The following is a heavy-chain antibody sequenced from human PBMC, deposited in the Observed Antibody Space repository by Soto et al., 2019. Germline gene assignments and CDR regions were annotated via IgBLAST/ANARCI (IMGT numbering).Heavy chain of an antibody. CDR2: INSDGSST. CDR1: GFTFSSYW. V-gene: IGHV3-74*01. J-gene: IGHJ2*01. CDR3: ARGGSLNWYFDL. Sequence: EVQLVESGGGLVQPGGSLRLSCAASGFTFSSYWMHWVRQAPGKGLVWVSRINSDGSSTSYADSVKGRFTISRDNAKNTLYLQMNSLRVEDTAVYYRARGGSLNWYFDLWGRGTLVTVSS. D-gene: IGHD1-26*01.